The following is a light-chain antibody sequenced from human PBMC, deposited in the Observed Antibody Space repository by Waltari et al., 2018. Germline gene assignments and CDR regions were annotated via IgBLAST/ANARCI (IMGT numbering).Light chain of an antibody. CDR2: DAS. J-gene: IGKJ4*01. V-gene: IGKV1-5*01. CDR3: QQYNSHSPLT. Sequence: DIVLTQSPSTLSASIGDRVTITCRASQTIGRRLAWYQQSPGKAPKLLIYDASSLESGVPSRLSGSGSVTEFTLTISSLHPHDLATFYCQQYNSHSPLTFGGGTKVEIK. CDR1: QTIGRR.